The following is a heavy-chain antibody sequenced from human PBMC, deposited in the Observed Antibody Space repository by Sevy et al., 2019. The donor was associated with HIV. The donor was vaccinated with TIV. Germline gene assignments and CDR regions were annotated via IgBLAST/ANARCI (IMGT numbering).Heavy chain of an antibody. CDR2: ISSSSSTI. J-gene: IGHJ2*01. CDR3: ARSIYSYGDYSNWYFDL. D-gene: IGHD4-17*01. Sequence: GGSLRLSCAASGFTFSSYSMNWVRQTPGKGLEWVSYISSSSSTIYYADSVKGRFTISRDNAKNSLYLQMNSLRDEDTAVYYCARSIYSYGDYSNWYFDLWGRGTLVTVSS. V-gene: IGHV3-48*02. CDR1: GFTFSSYS.